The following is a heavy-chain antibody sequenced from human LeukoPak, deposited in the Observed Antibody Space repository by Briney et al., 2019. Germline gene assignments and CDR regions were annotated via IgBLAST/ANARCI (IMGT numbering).Heavy chain of an antibody. CDR2: ISAYNGNT. Sequence: ASVKVSCKASGDNFSRYTVTWVRLAPGQGLEWMGWISAYNGNTNYAQKLQGRVTMTTDTSTSTAYMELRSLRSDDTAVYYCARGDRYYGSGSYYHAFDIWGQGTMVTVSS. CDR1: GDNFSRYT. D-gene: IGHD3-10*01. CDR3: ARGDRYYGSGSYYHAFDI. V-gene: IGHV1-18*01. J-gene: IGHJ3*02.